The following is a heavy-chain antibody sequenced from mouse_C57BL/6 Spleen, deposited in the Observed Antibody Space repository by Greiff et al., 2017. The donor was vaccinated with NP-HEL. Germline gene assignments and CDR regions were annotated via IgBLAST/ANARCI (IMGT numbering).Heavy chain of an antibody. Sequence: QVQLKQPGAELVRPGTSVKLSCKASGYTFTSYWMHWVKQRPGQGLEWIGVIDPSDSYTNYNQKFKGKATLTVDTSSSTAYMQLSSLTSEDSAVYYCAREEAIYDGYSMGSWGQGTSVTVSS. V-gene: IGHV1-59*01. J-gene: IGHJ4*01. D-gene: IGHD2-3*01. CDR3: AREEAIYDGYSMGS. CDR2: IDPSDSYT. CDR1: GYTFTSYW.